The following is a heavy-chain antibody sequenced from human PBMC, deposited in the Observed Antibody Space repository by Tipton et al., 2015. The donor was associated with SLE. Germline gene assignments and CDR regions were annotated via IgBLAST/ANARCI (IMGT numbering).Heavy chain of an antibody. CDR1: GGSIKDYS. J-gene: IGHJ4*02. Sequence: TLSLTCTVSGGSIKDYSWTWIRQPPGKGMEWVGFIHYSGSTNYNPSLKGRVTLSVDTSKSQFSLKLTSVTAADTAVYYCARANQLEHGFDYWGQGTLVTVSS. D-gene: IGHD1-1*01. V-gene: IGHV4-59*01. CDR3: ARANQLEHGFDY. CDR2: IHYSGST.